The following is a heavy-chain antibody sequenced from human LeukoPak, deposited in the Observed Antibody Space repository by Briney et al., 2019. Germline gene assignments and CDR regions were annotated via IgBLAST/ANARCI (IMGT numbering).Heavy chain of an antibody. V-gene: IGHV3-30-3*01. J-gene: IGHJ2*01. CDR2: ISYDGSNK. Sequence: PGGSLRLSCAASGFTFSSYAMHWVRQAPGKGLEWVAVISYDGSNKYYADSVKGRFTISRDNSKNTLYLQMNSLRAEDTAVYYCASNTMVRGVIINPYWYFDLWGRGTLVTVSS. D-gene: IGHD3-10*01. CDR1: GFTFSSYA. CDR3: ASNTMVRGVIINPYWYFDL.